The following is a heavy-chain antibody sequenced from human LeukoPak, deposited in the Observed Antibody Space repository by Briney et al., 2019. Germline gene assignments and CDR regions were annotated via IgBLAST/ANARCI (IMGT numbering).Heavy chain of an antibody. Sequence: GGSLRLSCAASGFSISTYSMDWVRQAPGKGLEWVSSISSTSSYIYYADSVKGRFTISRDNAKNSLYLQMNSLRAEDTALYYCATYGSGSGTFFDSWGQGTLVTVSS. CDR1: GFSISTYS. CDR2: ISSTSSYI. D-gene: IGHD3-10*01. V-gene: IGHV3-21*01. J-gene: IGHJ4*01. CDR3: ATYGSGSGTFFDS.